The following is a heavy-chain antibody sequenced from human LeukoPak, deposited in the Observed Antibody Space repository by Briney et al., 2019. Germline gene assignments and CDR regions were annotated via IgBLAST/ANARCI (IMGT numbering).Heavy chain of an antibody. D-gene: IGHD2-2*01. CDR2: IYTSGST. J-gene: IGHJ4*02. Sequence: PSETLSLTCTVSGGSISSYYWSWIRQPAGKGPEWIGRIYTSGSTNYNPSLKSRVTMSVDTSKNQFSLKLSSVTAADTAVYYCAVGREYCSSTSCYEEVDYWGQGTLVTVSS. CDR1: GGSISSYY. CDR3: AVGREYCSSTSCYEEVDY. V-gene: IGHV4-4*07.